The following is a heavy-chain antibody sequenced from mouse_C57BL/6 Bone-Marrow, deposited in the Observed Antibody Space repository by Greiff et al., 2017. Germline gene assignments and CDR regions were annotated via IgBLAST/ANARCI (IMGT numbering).Heavy chain of an antibody. CDR1: GFSLTSYG. Sequence: VQRVESGPGLVQPSQSLSITCTVSGFSLTSYGVHWVRQSPGKGLEWLGVIWSGGSTDYNAAFISRLSISKDNSKRQVFFKMNSLQADDTAIYYCARTGFAYWGQGTLVTVSA. V-gene: IGHV2-2*01. J-gene: IGHJ3*01. CDR3: ARTGFAY. CDR2: IWSGGST.